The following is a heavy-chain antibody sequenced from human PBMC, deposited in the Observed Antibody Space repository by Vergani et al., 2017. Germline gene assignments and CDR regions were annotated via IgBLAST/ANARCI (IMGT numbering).Heavy chain of an antibody. V-gene: IGHV4-34*01. J-gene: IGHJ2*01. D-gene: IGHD3-3*01. Sequence: QVQLQQWGAGLLKPSETLSLTCAVYGGSFSGYYWSWIRQPPGKGLEWIGEINHSGSTNYNPSLKSRVTISVDTSKNQFSLKLSSVTAADTAVYYCARGEAYDFWSGYYLAPGWYFELWGRGTLVTVSS. CDR1: GGSFSGYY. CDR2: INHSGST. CDR3: ARGEAYDFWSGYYLAPGWYFEL.